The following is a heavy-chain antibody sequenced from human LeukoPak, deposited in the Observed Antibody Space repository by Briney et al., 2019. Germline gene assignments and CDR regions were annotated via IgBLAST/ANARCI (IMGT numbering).Heavy chain of an antibody. Sequence: ASVKVSCKASGYTFTSYDINWERQATGQGLEWMGWMNPNSGNTGYAQKFQGRVTMTRNTSISTAYMELSSLRSEDTAVYYCARGSVGFGELLRFDPWGQGTLVTVSS. V-gene: IGHV1-8*01. CDR3: ARGSVGFGELLRFDP. J-gene: IGHJ5*02. CDR1: GYTFTSYD. D-gene: IGHD3-10*01. CDR2: MNPNSGNT.